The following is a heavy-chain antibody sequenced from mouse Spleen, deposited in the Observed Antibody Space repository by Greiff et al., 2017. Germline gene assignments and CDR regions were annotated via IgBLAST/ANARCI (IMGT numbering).Heavy chain of an antibody. CDR1: GYTFTSYG. D-gene: IGHD2-5*01. J-gene: IGHJ4*01. CDR2: IYPRSGNT. Sequence: VQLQQSGAELARPGASVKLSCKASGYTFTSYGISWVKQRTGQGLEWIGEIYPRSGNTYYNEKFKGKATLTADKSSSTAYMELRSLTSEDSAVYFCASLGGYYSNYDAMDYWGQGTSVTVSS. CDR3: ASLGGYYSNYDAMDY. V-gene: IGHV1-81*01.